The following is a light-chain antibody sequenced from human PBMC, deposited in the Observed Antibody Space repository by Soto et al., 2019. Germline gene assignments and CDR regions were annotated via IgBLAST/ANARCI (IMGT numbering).Light chain of an antibody. CDR1: SSDVGGYSY. CDR3: SSFSSSSTLVV. CDR2: EVS. V-gene: IGLV2-14*01. Sequence: QPASVSGSPGQSITISCTGTSSDVGGYSYVSWYQQHPGKAPKLMIYEVSNRPSGVSNRFSGSKSGNTASLTISGLQAEDEADYSCSSFSSSSTLVVFGGGTKVTVL. J-gene: IGLJ2*01.